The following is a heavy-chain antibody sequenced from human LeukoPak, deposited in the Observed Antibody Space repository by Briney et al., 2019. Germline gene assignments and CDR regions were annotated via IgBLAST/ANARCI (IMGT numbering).Heavy chain of an antibody. CDR2: INPNSGGT. CDR1: GYTFTGYY. CDR3: ASVVVVAANDAFDI. J-gene: IGHJ3*02. V-gene: IGHV1-2*02. Sequence: ASVNVSCKASGYTFTGYYMHWVRQAPGQGLEWMGWINPNSGGTNYAQKFQGRVTMTRDTSISTAYMELSRLRSDDTAVYYCASVVVVAANDAFDIWGQGTMVTVSS. D-gene: IGHD2-15*01.